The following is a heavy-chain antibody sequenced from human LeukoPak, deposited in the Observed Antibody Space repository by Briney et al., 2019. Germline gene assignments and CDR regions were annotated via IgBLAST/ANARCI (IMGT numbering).Heavy chain of an antibody. CDR3: ARDSPSYSFDY. CDR1: GFTFSSYS. CDR2: ISSSSYI. V-gene: IGHV3-21*01. Sequence: GGSLRLSCAASGFTFSSYSMNWVRQAPGKGLEWVSSISSSSYIYYADSVKGRFTISRDNAKNSLYLQMNSLRAEDTAVYYCARDSPSYSFDYWGQGTLVTVSS. D-gene: IGHD3-16*01. J-gene: IGHJ4*02.